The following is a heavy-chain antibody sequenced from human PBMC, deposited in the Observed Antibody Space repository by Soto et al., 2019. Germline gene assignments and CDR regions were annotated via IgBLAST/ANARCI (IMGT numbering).Heavy chain of an antibody. D-gene: IGHD3-9*01. Sequence: ASVKVSCKASGYTFTSYAMHWVRQAPGQRLEWMGWINAGNGNTKYSQKFQGRVTITKDTSTNTAYMELSSLRSEDTAVYYCATVLDYDILTGYRLGMDVWGQGTTVTVSS. CDR3: ATVLDYDILTGYRLGMDV. V-gene: IGHV1-3*01. CDR2: INAGNGNT. J-gene: IGHJ6*02. CDR1: GYTFTSYA.